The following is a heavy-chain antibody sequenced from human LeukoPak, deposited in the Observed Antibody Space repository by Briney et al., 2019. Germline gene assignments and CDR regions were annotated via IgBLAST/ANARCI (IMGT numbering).Heavy chain of an antibody. Sequence: PPETLSLTCTVSGGSISSYYWSWIRQPPGKGLEWIGCIYYSGSTNYNPSLKSRVTISVDTSKNQFSLKLSSVTAADTAVYYCERKFFAGRRGYYFNYGARETLPPVPS. V-gene: IGHV4-59*01. CDR3: ERKFFAGRRGYYFNY. D-gene: IGHD3-3*01. CDR1: GGSISSYY. CDR2: IYYSGST. J-gene: IGHJ4*02.